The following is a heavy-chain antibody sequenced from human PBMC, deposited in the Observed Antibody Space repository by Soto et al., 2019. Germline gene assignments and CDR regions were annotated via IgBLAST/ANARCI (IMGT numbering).Heavy chain of an antibody. D-gene: IGHD3-22*01. Sequence: PGGSPRLSCAASGFTFGSYGMHWVRQAPGKGLEWVAVIWSDGSNKYYADSVKGRFTISRDNSKNTLYLQMNSLRAEDTAVYYCARYYYDSSGYYPLWGQGTLVTVSS. CDR3: ARYYYDSSGYYPL. V-gene: IGHV3-33*01. CDR1: GFTFGSYG. CDR2: IWSDGSNK. J-gene: IGHJ4*02.